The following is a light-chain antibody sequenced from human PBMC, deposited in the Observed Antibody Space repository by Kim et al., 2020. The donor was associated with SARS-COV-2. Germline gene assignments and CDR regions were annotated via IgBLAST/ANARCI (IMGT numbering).Light chain of an antibody. CDR1: HSLVLGNGYIY. J-gene: IGKJ5*01. V-gene: IGKV2-28*01. CDR2: LGS. CDR3: MQTKQPPRT. Sequence: PASISCRCSHSLVLGNGYIYLGWYLQKPGQSPQLLIYLGSNRASGVPDRFSGSGSGTDFTLKISRVEAEDVGVYYCMQTKQPPRTFGQGTRLEIK.